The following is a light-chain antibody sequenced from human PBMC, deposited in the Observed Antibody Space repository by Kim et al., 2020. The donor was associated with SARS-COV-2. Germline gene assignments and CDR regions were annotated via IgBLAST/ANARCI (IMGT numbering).Light chain of an antibody. V-gene: IGKV4-1*01. CDR3: QHYHSAPLT. CDR1: QSVFYSSTGRNH. CDR2: WAS. Sequence: DVVVTQSPDSLALFLGERATINCKSSQSVFYSSTGRNHLARYHQRPGQPPKLLIYWASTRALGVPDRFSGSGSGTDFTLTISSLQAEDVGLYYCQHYHSAPLTFGGGTKVDIK. J-gene: IGKJ4*01.